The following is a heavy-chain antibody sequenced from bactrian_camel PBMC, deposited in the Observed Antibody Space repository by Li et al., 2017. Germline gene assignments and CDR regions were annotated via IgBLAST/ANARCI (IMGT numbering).Heavy chain of an antibody. CDR3: AVAQFCGPETVATMTSSEYVY. V-gene: IGHV3S40*01. J-gene: IGHJ4*01. CDR1: GFTFSSYA. D-gene: IGHD4*01. CDR2: INSDGGIT. Sequence: VQLVESGGGLVQPGGSLRLSCAASGFTFSSYAMSWVRQAPGKGLEWVSTINSDGGITYYADSVKGRFTISRDNAKNTVCLQMSSLKPEDTSMYYCAVAQFCGPETVATMTSSEYVYWGQGTQVTVS.